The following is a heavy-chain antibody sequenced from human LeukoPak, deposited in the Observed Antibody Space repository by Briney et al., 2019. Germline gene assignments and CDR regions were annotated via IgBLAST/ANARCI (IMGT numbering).Heavy chain of an antibody. CDR2: FDPEDYET. Sequence: ASVKVSCKVSGYTLTELSMHWVRQAPGKGLEWMGGFDPEDYETIYAQKVQGRVTMTEDTSRDTAYMELSSLRSEDTAVYYCATDLEGSGNSGRYYYYGMDVWGKGTTVTVSS. CDR3: ATDLEGSGNSGRYYYYGMDV. D-gene: IGHD3-10*01. J-gene: IGHJ6*04. V-gene: IGHV1-24*01. CDR1: GYTLTELS.